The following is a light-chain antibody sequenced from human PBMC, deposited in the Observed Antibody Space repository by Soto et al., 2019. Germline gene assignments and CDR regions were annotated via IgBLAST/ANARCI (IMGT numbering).Light chain of an antibody. CDR3: QQRSNWPPALT. CDR1: QSVSSY. CDR2: DAS. Sequence: EIVLTQSPAILSLSPGEKATHSCRASQSVSSYLAWYQQKPGQAPRLLIYDASNRATGIPARFSGSGSGTDFTLTISSLEPEDFAVYYCQQRSNWPPALTFGGGTKVDIK. J-gene: IGKJ4*01. V-gene: IGKV3-11*01.